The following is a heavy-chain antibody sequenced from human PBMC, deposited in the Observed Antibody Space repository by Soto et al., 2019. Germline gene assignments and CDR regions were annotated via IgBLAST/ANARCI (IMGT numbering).Heavy chain of an antibody. CDR2: MDPKSGYT. CDR1: GYTFTCYD. D-gene: IGHD6-19*01. J-gene: IGHJ4*02. Sequence: ASVKVSCKASGYTFTCYDINWVRQAAGHGLEWMGWMDPKSGYTDYAQKFQGRVTMTRNTSISTAYMELSSLRSEDTAVYYCARGRGWRDNWGQGTLVTVSS. V-gene: IGHV1-8*01. CDR3: ARGRGWRDN.